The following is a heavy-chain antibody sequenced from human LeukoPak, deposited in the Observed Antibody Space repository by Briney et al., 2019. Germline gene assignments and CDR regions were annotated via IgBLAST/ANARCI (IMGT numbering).Heavy chain of an antibody. CDR2: ISWNSDSI. CDR3: AKATGGVVVPAANYYFDY. CDR1: GFTFDDYA. D-gene: IGHD2-2*01. Sequence: PGRSLRLSCAASGFTFDDYAMHWVRQAPGKGLEWVSGISWNSDSIGYADSVKGRFTISRDNARNSLYLQMNSLRAEDTALYYCAKATGGVVVPAANYYFDYWGQGTLVTVSS. J-gene: IGHJ4*02. V-gene: IGHV3-9*01.